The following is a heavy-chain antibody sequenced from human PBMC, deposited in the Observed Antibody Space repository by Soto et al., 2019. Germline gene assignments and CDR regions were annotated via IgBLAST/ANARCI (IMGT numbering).Heavy chain of an antibody. CDR2: TTDSGGDT. Sequence: PGGTRGRSCVVSEITLRLRAMSLVRQAPGEGREWVSTTTDSGGDTKYADSVRGRFTISRDNSKNTLYLQMGSLRADDSAVYYCARGSKDSYPGSRVFDLWGRGTLVTVSS. CDR3: ARGSKDSYPGSRVFDL. V-gene: IGHV3-23*01. J-gene: IGHJ4*02. CDR1: EITLRLRA. D-gene: IGHD3-10*01.